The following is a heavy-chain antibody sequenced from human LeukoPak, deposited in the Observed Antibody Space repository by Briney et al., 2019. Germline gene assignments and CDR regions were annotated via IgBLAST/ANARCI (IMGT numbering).Heavy chain of an antibody. J-gene: IGHJ3*02. V-gene: IGHV1-58*02. D-gene: IGHD5-18*01. Sequence: SVKVSCKASRFTFISSGMQWVRQARGQRLERMGWIVVGSGNTNYVQKFQERVTITRDTSTSTAYMELSSLRSEDTAVYYCAAPRRGPHTLMDPRDAFDIWGQGTMVTVSS. CDR2: IVVGSGNT. CDR3: AAPRRGPHTLMDPRDAFDI. CDR1: RFTFISSG.